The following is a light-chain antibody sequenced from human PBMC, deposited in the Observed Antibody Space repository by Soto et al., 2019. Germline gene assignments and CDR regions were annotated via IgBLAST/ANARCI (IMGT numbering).Light chain of an antibody. V-gene: IGKV3-20*01. Sequence: EIVLTQSPGTLSLSPGERATLSCRASQSVSSSYLAWYQQKPGQAPRLLIYGASSRATGIPDRFSGSWSGTDFTLTISRLEPVDFAVYYCQQYGSSPWTFGQGTKVEIK. CDR2: GAS. J-gene: IGKJ1*01. CDR3: QQYGSSPWT. CDR1: QSVSSSY.